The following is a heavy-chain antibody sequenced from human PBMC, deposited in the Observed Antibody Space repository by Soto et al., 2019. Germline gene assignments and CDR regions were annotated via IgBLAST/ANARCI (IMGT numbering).Heavy chain of an antibody. J-gene: IGHJ3*02. D-gene: IGHD3-10*01. CDR2: IYYSGST. Sequence: QVQLQESGPGLVKPSQTLSLTCTVSGGSISSGGYYWSWIRQHPGKGLEWIGYIYYSGSTYYNPSLKRRVTISEDTSKNQFSIKLSSVTAADTAVYYCARDGGYYGSGSYLAFDIWGQGTMVTVSS. CDR3: ARDGGYYGSGSYLAFDI. V-gene: IGHV4-31*03. CDR1: GGSISSGGYY.